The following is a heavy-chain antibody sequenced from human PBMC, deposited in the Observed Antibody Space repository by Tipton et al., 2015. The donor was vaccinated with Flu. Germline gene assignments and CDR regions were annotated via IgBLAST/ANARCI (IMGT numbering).Heavy chain of an antibody. D-gene: IGHD3-10*01. CDR3: ATTTYYYGSGSHDY. Sequence: TLSLTCTVSGYSISIRYYWGWIRQPPGKGLEWIGFVYHGGTTYYNPSLKSRVAISLDTFKNQFSLKLTSVTAADTAVYYCATTTYYYGSGSHDYWGQGTLVTVSS. CDR2: VYHGGTT. V-gene: IGHV4-38-2*02. CDR1: GYSISIRYY. J-gene: IGHJ4*02.